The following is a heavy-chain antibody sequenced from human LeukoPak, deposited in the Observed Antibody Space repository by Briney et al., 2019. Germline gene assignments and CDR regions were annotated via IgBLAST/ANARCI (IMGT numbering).Heavy chain of an antibody. CDR1: GYTFTGYY. CDR3: AREDGSGSYAFDP. Sequence: ASVKVSCKASGYTFTGYYMHWVRQAPGQGLEWMGWINPNSGGTNYAQKFQGRVTMTRDTSISTAYMELSRLRSDDTAVYYCAREDGSGSYAFDPWGQGTLVTASS. J-gene: IGHJ5*02. D-gene: IGHD3-10*01. V-gene: IGHV1-2*02. CDR2: INPNSGGT.